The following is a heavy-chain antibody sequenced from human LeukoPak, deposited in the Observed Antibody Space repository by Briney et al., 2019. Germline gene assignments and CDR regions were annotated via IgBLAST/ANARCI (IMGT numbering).Heavy chain of an antibody. Sequence: ASVKVSCKASGGTFSSYAISWVRQAPGQGLEWMGGIIPIFGTANYAQKFQGRVTITTDESTSTAYMVLSSLRSEDTAVYYCARGLDERYYYDSSGYGDAFDIWGQGTMVTVSS. CDR1: GGTFSSYA. D-gene: IGHD3-22*01. CDR3: ARGLDERYYYDSSGYGDAFDI. CDR2: IIPIFGTA. J-gene: IGHJ3*02. V-gene: IGHV1-69*05.